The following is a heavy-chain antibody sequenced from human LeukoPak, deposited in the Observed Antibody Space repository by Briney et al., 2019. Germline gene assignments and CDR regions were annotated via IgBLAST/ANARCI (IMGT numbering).Heavy chain of an antibody. CDR2: ISYDGSNK. D-gene: IGHD6-13*01. CDR3: ARDPANSSSWSYYYYYYMDV. J-gene: IGHJ6*03. Sequence: GRSLRLSCAASGFTFSSYAMHWVRQAPGKGLEWVAVISYDGSNKYYADSVKGRFTISRDNSKNTLYLQMNSLRAEDTAVYYCARDPANSSSWSYYYYYYMDVWGKGTTVTVPS. V-gene: IGHV3-30*04. CDR1: GFTFSSYA.